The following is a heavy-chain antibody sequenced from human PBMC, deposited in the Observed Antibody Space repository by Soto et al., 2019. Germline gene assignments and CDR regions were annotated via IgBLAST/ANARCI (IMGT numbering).Heavy chain of an antibody. CDR1: RFTFSTSG. J-gene: IGHJ3*02. CDR2: ISYDGSSK. V-gene: IGHV3-30*18. CDR3: AKERNPSFFDI. Sequence: GVSLRLSCAASRFTFSTSGMHWVRQAPCKGLEWVAFISYDGSSKYYADSVKGRFTISRDNSKNTLYLQINSLIAEDTAVYYCAKERNPSFFDIWAQGTMVTVSS.